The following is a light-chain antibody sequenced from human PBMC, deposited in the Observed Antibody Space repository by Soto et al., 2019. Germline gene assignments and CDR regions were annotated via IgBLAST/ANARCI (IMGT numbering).Light chain of an antibody. Sequence: DIQMTQSPSSLSASVGDRVTITCQASQDISNYLNWYQQKPGKAPKLLIYDASNLETGVPSRFSVSGSGTKFTFIISSLQSEDIATYYCQQYDNVPLTFGGGTKVEIK. CDR1: QDISNY. CDR2: DAS. J-gene: IGKJ4*01. CDR3: QQYDNVPLT. V-gene: IGKV1-33*01.